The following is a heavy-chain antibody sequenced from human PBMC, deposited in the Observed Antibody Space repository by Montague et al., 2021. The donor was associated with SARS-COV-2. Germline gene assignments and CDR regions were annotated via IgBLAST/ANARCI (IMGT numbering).Heavy chain of an antibody. CDR3: ARLRRPDGYSYWFGP. D-gene: IGHD5-24*01. V-gene: IGHV4-61*05. CDR1: GGSISSGSYY. Sequence: SETLSLTCTVAGGSISSGSYYWGWFRQPPGKGLEWIGYIYYGGSTNYSPSFKGRVIMSVDTSNNQFSLRLTSVTAADTAVYYCARLRRPDGYSYWFGPWGQGTLVTVSS. J-gene: IGHJ5*02. CDR2: IYYGGST.